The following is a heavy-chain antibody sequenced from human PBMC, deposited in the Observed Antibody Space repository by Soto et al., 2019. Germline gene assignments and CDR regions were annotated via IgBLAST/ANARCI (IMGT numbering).Heavy chain of an antibody. CDR1: GGSFSGYY. J-gene: IGHJ4*02. CDR2: INHSGST. Sequence: SETLSLTCAVYGGSFSGYYWSWIRQPPGKGLEWIGEINHSGSTNYNPSLKSRVTISVDTSKNQFSLKLSSVTAADTAVYYCARVLISSGSFDYWGQGTLVTVS. D-gene: IGHD3-10*01. CDR3: ARVLISSGSFDY. V-gene: IGHV4-34*01.